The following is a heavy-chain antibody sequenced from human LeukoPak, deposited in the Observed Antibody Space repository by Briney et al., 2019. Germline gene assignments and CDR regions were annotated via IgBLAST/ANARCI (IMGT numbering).Heavy chain of an antibody. J-gene: IGHJ4*02. CDR1: GLTFSNFP. Sequence: GGSLRLSCAASGLTFSNFPMHWVRQAPGKGLEWVALIQDDGPTTNYVDSVRGRFTISRDNSKSTVYLQMNSLKPDDTAVYYCATQSITLVVVISPFDYWGQGTLVTVSS. CDR2: IQDDGPTT. D-gene: IGHD3-22*01. CDR3: ATQSITLVVVISPFDY. V-gene: IGHV3-30*02.